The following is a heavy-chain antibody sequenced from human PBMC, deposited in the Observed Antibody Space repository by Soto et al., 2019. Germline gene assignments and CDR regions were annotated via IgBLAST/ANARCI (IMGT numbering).Heavy chain of an antibody. CDR2: LVGSGDSI. CDR1: GFNFRAYA. D-gene: IGHD2-8*01. CDR3: AKDGVANYGVWEAFDM. Sequence: EVQLLESGGALVQPGGSLRLSCAASGFNFRAYAMSWVRQAPGKGLEWVSGLVGSGDSIFYAASVRGRFTVSRDNSKNTLFLQMNSLKAEDTAVYYCAKDGVANYGVWEAFDMWGRGTTVTVSS. J-gene: IGHJ3*02. V-gene: IGHV3-23*01.